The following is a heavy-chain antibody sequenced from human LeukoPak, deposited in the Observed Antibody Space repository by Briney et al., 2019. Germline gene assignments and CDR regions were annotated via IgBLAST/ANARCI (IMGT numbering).Heavy chain of an antibody. Sequence: GGSVRLSCAASGSTFSASDMSWVRQAPGEGLEWVSASGGSGRDAYYGDSVKGRFTISRDNSKNMVYLQMNSLRAEDTAVYYCAKDALSQYDSTGSFDYWGQGTLVTVSS. V-gene: IGHV3-23*01. CDR2: SGGSGRDA. CDR1: GSTFSASD. J-gene: IGHJ4*02. CDR3: AKDALSQYDSTGSFDY. D-gene: IGHD3-22*01.